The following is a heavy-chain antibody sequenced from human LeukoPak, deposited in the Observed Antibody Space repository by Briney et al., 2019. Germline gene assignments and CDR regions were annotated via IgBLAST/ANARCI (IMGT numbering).Heavy chain of an antibody. CDR2: ISGDGGST. V-gene: IGHV3-43*02. Sequence: HPGGSLRLSCAASGFTFSSYSMNWVRQAPGKGLEWVSLISGDGGSTYYADSVKGRFTISRDNSKNSLYLQMNSLRTEDTALYYCAKDRGEVTDLGHDTYYYYGMDVWGQGTTATVSS. CDR3: AKDRGEVTDLGHDTYYYYGMDV. J-gene: IGHJ6*02. D-gene: IGHD3-16*01. CDR1: GFTFSSYS.